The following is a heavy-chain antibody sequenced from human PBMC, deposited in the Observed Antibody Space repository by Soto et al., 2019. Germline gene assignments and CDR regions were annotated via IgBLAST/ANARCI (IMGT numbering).Heavy chain of an antibody. Sequence: GGSLRLSCAASAFTFSSMIWVRQAPGKGLEWVSSTSSSSSYIYYADSVKGRFTISRDNANNSLYLQMNSLRAEDTAVYYCARVGGSYSLDAFDIWDQGTMVTVSS. CDR3: ARVGGSYSLDAFDI. V-gene: IGHV3-21*01. J-gene: IGHJ3*02. D-gene: IGHD1-26*01. CDR2: TSSSSSYI. CDR1: AFTFSS.